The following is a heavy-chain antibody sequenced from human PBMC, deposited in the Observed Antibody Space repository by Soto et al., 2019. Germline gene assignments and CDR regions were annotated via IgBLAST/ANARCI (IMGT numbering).Heavy chain of an antibody. CDR3: VAELDFGKLSVV. CDR2: TIPLFGTT. D-gene: IGHD3-10*01. V-gene: IGHV1-69*01. Sequence: QVQLVQSGVEVKKPGSSVRVSCKASGDTFKNSVISWVRQAPGQGLEWMEGTIPLFGTTDYAQKFQGSLTITPDESTTTAYMEVSRLTSEDTAVYYCVAELDFGKLSVVWGQGTTVIVSS. CDR1: GDTFKNSV. J-gene: IGHJ6*02.